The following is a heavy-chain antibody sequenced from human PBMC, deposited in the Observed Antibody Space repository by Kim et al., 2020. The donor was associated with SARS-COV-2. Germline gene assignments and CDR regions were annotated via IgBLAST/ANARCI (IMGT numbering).Heavy chain of an antibody. CDR3: ARPYCRGGSCYSGNAFDI. CDR1: GYSFTSYW. V-gene: IGHV5-51*01. J-gene: IGHJ3*02. Sequence: GESLKISCKGSGYSFTSYWIGWVRQMPGKGLEWMGIIYPGDSDTRYSPYFQGQVTISADKSISTAYLQWSSLTASETAMHYCARPYCRGGSCYSGNAFDIWGQGTMVPVSS. CDR2: IYPGDSDT. D-gene: IGHD2-15*01.